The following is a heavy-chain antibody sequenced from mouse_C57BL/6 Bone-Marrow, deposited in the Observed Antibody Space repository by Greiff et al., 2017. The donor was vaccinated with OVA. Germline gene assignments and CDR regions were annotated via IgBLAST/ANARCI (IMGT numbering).Heavy chain of an antibody. CDR2: IDPENGDT. CDR3: ATGRDGDPYYFDD. V-gene: IGHV14-4*01. Sequence: DVQLQEPGAELVRPGASVKLSCTASGFNFKDYYMHWVKQRPEQGLEWIGWIDPENGDTEYATKFQGKATITADTSSNTAYLQLSSLTSEDTAVYYGATGRDGDPYYFDDWGQGTTLTVAS. J-gene: IGHJ2*01. CDR1: GFNFKDYY. D-gene: IGHD2-13*01.